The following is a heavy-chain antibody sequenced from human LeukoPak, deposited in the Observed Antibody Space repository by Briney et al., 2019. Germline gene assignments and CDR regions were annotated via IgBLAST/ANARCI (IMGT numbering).Heavy chain of an antibody. CDR3: ARDLGVTSVPYYYYGMDV. D-gene: IGHD2-2*01. CDR2: IYYSGST. V-gene: IGHV4-61*01. J-gene: IGHJ6*02. CDR1: GGSVSSGSYY. Sequence: SETLSLTCTVSGGSVSSGSYYWSWIRQPPGKGLEWIGYIYYSGSTNYNPSLKSRVTISVDTSKNQFSLKLSSVTAADTAVYYCARDLGVTSVPYYYYGMDVWGQGTTVTVSS.